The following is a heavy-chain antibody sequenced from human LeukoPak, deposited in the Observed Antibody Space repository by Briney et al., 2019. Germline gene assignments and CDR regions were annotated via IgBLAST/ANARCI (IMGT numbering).Heavy chain of an antibody. Sequence: GGSLRLSCAASGFTFSSYAMSWVRQAPGKGLEWVSSISSSSSYIYYADSVKGRFTISRDNAKNSLYLQMNSLRAEDTAVYYCARGTRRRYYYDSSGYSDYWGQGTLVTVSS. J-gene: IGHJ4*02. CDR1: GFTFSSYA. D-gene: IGHD3-22*01. CDR2: ISSSSSYI. V-gene: IGHV3-21*01. CDR3: ARGTRRRYYYDSSGYSDY.